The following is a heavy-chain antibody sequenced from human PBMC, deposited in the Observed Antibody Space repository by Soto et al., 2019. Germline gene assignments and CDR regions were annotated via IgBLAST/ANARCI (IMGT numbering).Heavy chain of an antibody. Sequence: GVSLRLSCAASGFTFSSYAMSWVRQAPGKGLEWVSAISGSGGSTYYADSVKGRFTISRDNSKNTLYLQMNSLRAEDTAVYYCAKDREYSGYAHRWFDPWGQGTLVTVSS. D-gene: IGHD5-12*01. CDR1: GFTFSSYA. J-gene: IGHJ5*02. CDR3: AKDREYSGYAHRWFDP. CDR2: ISGSGGST. V-gene: IGHV3-23*01.